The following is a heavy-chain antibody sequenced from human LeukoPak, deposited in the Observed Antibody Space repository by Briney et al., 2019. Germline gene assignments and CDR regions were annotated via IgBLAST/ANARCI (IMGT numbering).Heavy chain of an antibody. J-gene: IGHJ4*02. V-gene: IGHV1-69*04. CDR3: ALKIAVAGTGFDY. Sequence: SVKVSCKASGGTFSSYAISWVRQAPGQGLEWMGRIIPILGIANYAQKFQGRVTITADKSTSTAYMELSSLRSEDTAVYYCALKIAVAGTGFDYWGQGTLVTVSS. CDR2: IIPILGIA. CDR1: GGTFSSYA. D-gene: IGHD6-19*01.